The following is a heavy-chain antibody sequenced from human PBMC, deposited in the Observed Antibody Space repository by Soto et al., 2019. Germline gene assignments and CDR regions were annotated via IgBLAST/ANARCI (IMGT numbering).Heavy chain of an antibody. V-gene: IGHV3-74*01. J-gene: IGHJ4*02. CDR2: INGDGSST. CDR1: GFPFSNSW. CDR3: VRDFR. Sequence: PGGSLRLSCAASGFPFSNSWMSWVRQAPGKGLVWVSRINGDGSSTNYADSVKGRFTISRDNAMKTLHLQMNSLRVEDTAVYYCVRDFRWGQGTLVTVSS.